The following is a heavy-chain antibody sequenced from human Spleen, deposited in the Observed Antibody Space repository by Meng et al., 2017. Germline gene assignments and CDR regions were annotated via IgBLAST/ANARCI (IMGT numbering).Heavy chain of an antibody. CDR3: AKDGLVVSATFDY. D-gene: IGHD2-15*01. CDR2: INTDGTTT. CDR1: GFTFSSYW. V-gene: IGHV3-74*01. Sequence: GESLKISCAASGFTFSSYWMHWVRQAPGKGLVWVSRINTDGTTTTYADSVKGRFTISRDNAKNTLYLQMNSLRAEDTAIYYCAKDGLVVSATFDYWGQGMQVTVSS. J-gene: IGHJ4*02.